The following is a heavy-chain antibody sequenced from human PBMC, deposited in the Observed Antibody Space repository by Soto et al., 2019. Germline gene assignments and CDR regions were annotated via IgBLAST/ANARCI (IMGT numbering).Heavy chain of an antibody. J-gene: IGHJ4*02. V-gene: IGHV2-5*02. Sequence: QITLKESGPTLVKPTQTLTLTCTFSGFSLSTSGVGVGWIRQPPGKALEWLGLIYWDDDKRYRPSLKSRLTITKDPSKNQVVLTMTNMDPVDTATYYCARKGCSSASCYSLDYWGQGTLVTVSS. CDR3: ARKGCSSASCYSLDY. CDR2: IYWDDDK. D-gene: IGHD2-2*01. CDR1: GFSLSTSGVG.